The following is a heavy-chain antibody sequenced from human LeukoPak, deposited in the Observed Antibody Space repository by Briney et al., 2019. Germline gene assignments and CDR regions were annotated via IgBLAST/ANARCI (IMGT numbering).Heavy chain of an antibody. CDR2: ISAYNGNT. J-gene: IGHJ4*02. Sequence: ASVKGSCKASGYTFTSYGISWVRQAPGQGLEWMGWISAYNGNTNYAQKLQGRVTMTTDTSTSTAHMELRSLRSDDTAVYYCARDRSYGDYVEWGQGTLVTVSS. V-gene: IGHV1-18*01. D-gene: IGHD4-17*01. CDR1: GYTFTSYG. CDR3: ARDRSYGDYVE.